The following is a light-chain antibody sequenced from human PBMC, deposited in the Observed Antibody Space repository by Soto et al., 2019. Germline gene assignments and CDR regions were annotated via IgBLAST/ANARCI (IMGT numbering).Light chain of an antibody. V-gene: IGKV3-15*01. Sequence: EIVLTQSPATLSVSPGEGATLSCRTSQIIGTNLAWYQQKPGQAPRLLIYGAFIRARGFPVRFRGTVSGSEFTLTISSLQSEDGALYFCQQYDKWPYTCGQGTNLQLK. CDR2: GAF. J-gene: IGKJ2*01. CDR1: QIIGTN. CDR3: QQYDKWPYT.